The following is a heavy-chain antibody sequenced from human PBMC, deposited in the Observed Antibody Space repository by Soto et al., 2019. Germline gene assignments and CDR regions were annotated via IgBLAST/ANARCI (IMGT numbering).Heavy chain of an antibody. CDR2: IFYSGGT. V-gene: IGHV4-59*01. D-gene: IGHD1-1*01. CDR3: ARLQLVQKVIDY. J-gene: IGHJ4*02. CDR1: GDSISTYY. Sequence: PSETLSLTCTVSGDSISTYYWSWSRQPPGKGLQWIGYIFYSGGTAYNPSLKSRVTISLDMSKKQISLKLSSVTTADTATYFCARLQLVQKVIDYWGQGTLVTV.